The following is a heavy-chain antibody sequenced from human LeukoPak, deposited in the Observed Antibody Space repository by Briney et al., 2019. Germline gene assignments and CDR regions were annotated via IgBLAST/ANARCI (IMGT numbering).Heavy chain of an antibody. J-gene: IGHJ5*02. V-gene: IGHV3-21*01. D-gene: IGHD6-13*01. CDR2: IGAGDKYT. Sequence: PGGSLRLSCVASGFTSSNYPMSWVRQAPGKGLEWVSSIGAGDKYTYYGDSVKGRFTISRDNAKNSLYLQMNSLRAEDTAVYYCARRSSWYFSAGWFDPWGQGTLVTVSS. CDR1: GFTSSNYP. CDR3: ARRSSWYFSAGWFDP.